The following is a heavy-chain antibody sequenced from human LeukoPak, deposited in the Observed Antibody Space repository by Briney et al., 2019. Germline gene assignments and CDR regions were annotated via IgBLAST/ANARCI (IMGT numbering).Heavy chain of an antibody. Sequence: ETLSLTCTVSGGSISSSSYYWGWIRQPPGKGLEWVSSISSSSSYIYYADSVKCRFTISRDNAKNSLYLQMNSLRAEDTAVYYCASSDYYDSSGNEGDYWGQGTLVTVSS. J-gene: IGHJ4*02. CDR3: ASSDYYDSSGNEGDY. CDR1: GGSISSSS. D-gene: IGHD3-22*01. V-gene: IGHV3-21*01. CDR2: ISSSSSYI.